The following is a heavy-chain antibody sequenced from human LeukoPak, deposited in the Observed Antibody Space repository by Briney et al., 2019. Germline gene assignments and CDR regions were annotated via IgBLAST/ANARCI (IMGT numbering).Heavy chain of an antibody. Sequence: ASVKVSCKASGGTFSSYAISWVRQAPGQGLEWMGWINAYNGNTNYAHKLQGRVTMTTDTSTSTAYMELRSLRSDDTAVYYCARVKPMITVPQLIDYWGQGTLVTVSS. CDR3: ARVKPMITVPQLIDY. D-gene: IGHD3-16*01. V-gene: IGHV1-18*01. CDR1: GGTFSSYA. CDR2: INAYNGNT. J-gene: IGHJ4*02.